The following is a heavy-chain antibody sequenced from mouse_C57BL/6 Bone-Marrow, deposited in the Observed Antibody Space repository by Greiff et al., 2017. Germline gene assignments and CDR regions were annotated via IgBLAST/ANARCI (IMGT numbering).Heavy chain of an antibody. CDR2: IYPGSGST. CDR1: GYTFTSYW. D-gene: IGHD1-1*01. CDR3: AGIYYCYFDY. J-gene: IGHJ2*01. Sequence: QVHVKQSGAELVKPGASVKMSCKASGYTFTSYWITWVKQRPGQGLEWIGDIYPGSGSTNYNEKFKSKATLTVDTSSSTAYMQLSSLTSEDSAVYYCAGIYYCYFDYWGQGTTLTVSS. V-gene: IGHV1-55*01.